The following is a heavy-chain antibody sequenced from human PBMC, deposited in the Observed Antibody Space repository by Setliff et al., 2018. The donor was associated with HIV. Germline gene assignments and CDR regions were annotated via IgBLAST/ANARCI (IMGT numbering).Heavy chain of an antibody. J-gene: IGHJ6*03. CDR3: ARESRKYYDSWSSYYRGVDYYYYMDV. Sequence: ASVKVSCKASGYTFSSYDINWVRQATGQGLEWMGCMSPNSGNTGYAQKFRGRVSMTRNTSIGTAYMELSSLRSDDTAVYYCARESRKYYDSWSSYYRGVDYYYYMDVWGKGTTVTVS. D-gene: IGHD3-3*01. CDR1: GYTFSSYD. V-gene: IGHV1-8*02. CDR2: MSPNSGNT.